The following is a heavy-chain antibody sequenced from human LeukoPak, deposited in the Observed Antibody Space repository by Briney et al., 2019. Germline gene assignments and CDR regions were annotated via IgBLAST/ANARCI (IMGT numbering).Heavy chain of an antibody. Sequence: TETLSLTCSVSGDSIRSSYWTWIRQPPGKGLEWIGYISYSGNTNYSPSLETRTTISVDSSKNQFALRLSSVTAADTAVYYCARLGTEIDDYGVGSLDFWGQGALVIVSS. CDR3: ARLGTEIDDYGVGSLDF. D-gene: IGHD4-17*01. V-gene: IGHV4-59*08. CDR1: GDSIRSSY. CDR2: ISYSGNT. J-gene: IGHJ4*02.